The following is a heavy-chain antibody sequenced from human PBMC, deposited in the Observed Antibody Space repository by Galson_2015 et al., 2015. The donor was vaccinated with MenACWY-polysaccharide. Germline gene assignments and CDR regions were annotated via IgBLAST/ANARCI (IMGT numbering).Heavy chain of an antibody. D-gene: IGHD4-11*01. J-gene: IGHJ6*04. V-gene: IGHV3-33*01. CDR2: IWYDGSEY. Sequence: GIHWVRQAPGRGLEWVAVIWYDGSEYYYGDSVEGRFTISRDNSKNMAYLQMNSLRAEDTALYYCARLQSRYLDVWGKGTTVTVSS. CDR3: ARLQSRYLDV. CDR1: G.